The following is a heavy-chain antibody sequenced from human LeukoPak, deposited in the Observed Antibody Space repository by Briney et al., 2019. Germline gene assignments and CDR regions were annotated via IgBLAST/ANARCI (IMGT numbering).Heavy chain of an antibody. Sequence: GGSLRLSCAASGFTFSSYSMNWVRQAPGKGLEWVSVIYSGGSTYYADSVKGRFTISRDNAKNSLYLQMNSLRAEDTAVYYCARGEYGSGSYHIDYWGQGTLVTVSS. CDR2: IYSGGST. J-gene: IGHJ4*02. CDR1: GFTFSSYS. D-gene: IGHD3-10*01. V-gene: IGHV3-21*01. CDR3: ARGEYGSGSYHIDY.